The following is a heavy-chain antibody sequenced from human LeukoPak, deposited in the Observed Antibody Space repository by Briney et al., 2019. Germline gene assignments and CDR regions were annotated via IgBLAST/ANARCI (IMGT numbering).Heavy chain of an antibody. Sequence: SQTLSLTCTVSGGSISSGSYYWSWIRQPAGKGLEWIGRIYTSGSTNYNPSLKSRVTISVDTSKNQFSLKLSSVTAADTAVYYCARGYLTIFGVVGHFDYWGQGTLVTVSS. D-gene: IGHD3-3*01. CDR1: GGSISSGSYY. CDR2: IYTSGST. CDR3: ARGYLTIFGVVGHFDY. V-gene: IGHV4-61*02. J-gene: IGHJ4*02.